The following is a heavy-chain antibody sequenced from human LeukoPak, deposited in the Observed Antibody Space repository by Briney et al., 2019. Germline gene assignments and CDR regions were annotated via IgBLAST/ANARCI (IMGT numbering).Heavy chain of an antibody. Sequence: ASVKVSCKASGYTFTGYYMHWVRQAPGQGLEWMGRINPNSGGTNYAQKFQGRVTMTRDTSISTAYMELSRLRSDDTAVYYCAREPHYYYYMDVWGKGTTVTVS. CDR3: AREPHYYYYMDV. V-gene: IGHV1-2*06. CDR2: INPNSGGT. CDR1: GYTFTGYY. J-gene: IGHJ6*03.